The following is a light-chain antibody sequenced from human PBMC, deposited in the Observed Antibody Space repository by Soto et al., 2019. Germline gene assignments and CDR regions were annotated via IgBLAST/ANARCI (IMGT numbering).Light chain of an antibody. J-gene: IGLJ1*01. CDR2: EVS. Sequence: QSVLTQPPSVSGSPGQSVTISCTGTSSDVGSYNRVSWYQQPPGTAPKLMIYEVSNRPSGVPDRFSGSKSGNTASLTISGLQAEDEADHYCSLCLSSNTYVFGTGTKVTVL. V-gene: IGLV2-18*01. CDR1: SSDVGSYNR. CDR3: SLCLSSNTYV.